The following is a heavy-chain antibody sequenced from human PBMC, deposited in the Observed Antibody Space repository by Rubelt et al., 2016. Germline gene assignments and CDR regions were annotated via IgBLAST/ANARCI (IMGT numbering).Heavy chain of an antibody. CDR2: FYPGDSDT. J-gene: IGHJ3*02. Sequence: EVQLVQSGAEVKKPGESLKISCKGSGYSFTSYWIGWVRQMPGKGLEWMGIFYPGDSDTRYSPAVQGQVTSPADKSISSAYLQGSILKASDTAMYYCASLSSSSHDAFDIWGQGTMVTVSS. D-gene: IGHD6-6*01. V-gene: IGHV5-51*01. CDR1: GYSFTSYW. CDR3: ASLSSSSHDAFDI.